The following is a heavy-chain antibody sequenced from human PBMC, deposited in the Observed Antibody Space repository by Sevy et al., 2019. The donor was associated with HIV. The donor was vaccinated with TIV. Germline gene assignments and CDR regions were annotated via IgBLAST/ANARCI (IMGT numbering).Heavy chain of an antibody. CDR2: ISSSSSYI. J-gene: IGHJ4*02. Sequence: GGSLRLSCAASGFTFSSYSMNWVRQAPGKGLEWVSSISSSSSYIYYADSVKGRFTISRDNAKNSLYLQMNSLRAEDTAVYYCASSEEGYSYGYHHFDYWGQGTLVTVSS. V-gene: IGHV3-21*01. CDR3: ASSEEGYSYGYHHFDY. D-gene: IGHD5-18*01. CDR1: GFTFSSYS.